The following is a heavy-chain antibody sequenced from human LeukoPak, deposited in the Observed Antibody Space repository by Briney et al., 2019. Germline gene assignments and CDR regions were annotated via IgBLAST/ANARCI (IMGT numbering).Heavy chain of an antibody. J-gene: IGHJ5*02. CDR2: INHSGST. CDR3: ARGGSSSSLMYNWFDP. D-gene: IGHD6-6*01. Sequence: SETLSLTCAVYDGSFSGYYWSWIRQPPGKGLEWIGEINHSGSTNYNPSLKSRVTISVDTSKNQFSLKLSSVTAADTAVYYCARGGSSSSLMYNWFDPWGQGTLVTVSS. CDR1: DGSFSGYY. V-gene: IGHV4-34*01.